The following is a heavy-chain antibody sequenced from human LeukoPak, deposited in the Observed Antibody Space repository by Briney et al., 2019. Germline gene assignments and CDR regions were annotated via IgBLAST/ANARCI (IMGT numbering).Heavy chain of an antibody. V-gene: IGHV4-34*01. J-gene: IGHJ5*02. CDR3: ARGLNYYDSSGYA. CDR2: INHSGST. Sequence: PSETLSLTCAVYGGSFSGYYWSWIRQPPGKGLEWIGEINHSGSTNYNPSLKSRVTISVDTSKNQFSLKLSSVTAADTAVYYCARGLNYYDSSGYAWGQGTLVTVPS. CDR1: GGSFSGYY. D-gene: IGHD3-22*01.